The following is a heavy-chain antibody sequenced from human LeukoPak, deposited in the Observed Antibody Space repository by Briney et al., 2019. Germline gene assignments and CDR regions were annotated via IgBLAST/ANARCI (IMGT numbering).Heavy chain of an antibody. Sequence: GGSLRLSCAASGFTFSSYGMHWVRQAPGKGLEWVAFIRYDGSNKYYADSVKGRFTISRDNSKNTLYLQMNSLRAEDTAVYYCAKAPIAVAGYPEDYYYYMDVWGKGTTVTVSS. CDR3: AKAPIAVAGYPEDYYYYMDV. CDR1: GFTFSSYG. D-gene: IGHD6-19*01. J-gene: IGHJ6*03. CDR2: IRYDGSNK. V-gene: IGHV3-30*02.